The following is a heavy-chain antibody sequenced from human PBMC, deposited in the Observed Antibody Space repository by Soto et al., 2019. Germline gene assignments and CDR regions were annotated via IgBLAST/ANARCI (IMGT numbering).Heavy chain of an antibody. J-gene: IGHJ4*02. CDR3: AKGGRQWLVTSDFNY. D-gene: IGHD6-19*01. CDR2: VSHDGRNT. CDR1: GFTFSYYS. Sequence: GGSLRLSCAASGFTFSYYSMHWVRPAPGKGLEWVAVVSHDGRNTHYADSVKGRLTISRDSSKNTVSLEMTSLRAEDTAVYYCAKGGRQWLVTSDFNYWGQGALVTVS. V-gene: IGHV3-30*18.